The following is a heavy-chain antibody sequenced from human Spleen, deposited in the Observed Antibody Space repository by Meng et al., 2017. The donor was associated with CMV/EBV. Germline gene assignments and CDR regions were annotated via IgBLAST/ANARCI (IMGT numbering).Heavy chain of an antibody. Sequence: SETLTLTCTVSGGSISSSSYYWGWIRQPPGKGLEWIGSIYYSGSTYYNPSLKSRVTISVDTSKNQFSLKLSSVIAADTAVYYCARGDDFWSGYYFDYWGQGTLVTVSS. CDR3: ARGDDFWSGYYFDY. V-gene: IGHV4-39*07. CDR1: GGSISSSSYY. CDR2: IYYSGST. J-gene: IGHJ4*02. D-gene: IGHD3-3*01.